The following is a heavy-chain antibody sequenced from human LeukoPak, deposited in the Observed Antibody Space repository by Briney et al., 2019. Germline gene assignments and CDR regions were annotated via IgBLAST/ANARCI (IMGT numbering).Heavy chain of an antibody. D-gene: IGHD6-6*01. CDR1: GGTFSSYA. J-gene: IGHJ5*02. Sequence: SVKVSCKASGGTFSSYAISWVRQAPGQGLEWMGRIIPILGIANYAQKFQGRVTITADKSTSTAYMELSSLRSEDTAVYYCARDHWASLAASHWFDPWGQGTLVTVSS. CDR3: ARDHWASLAASHWFDP. CDR2: IIPILGIA. V-gene: IGHV1-69*04.